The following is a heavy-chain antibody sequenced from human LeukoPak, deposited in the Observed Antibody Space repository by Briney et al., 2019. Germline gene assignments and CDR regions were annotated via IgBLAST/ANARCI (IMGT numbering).Heavy chain of an antibody. CDR2: VNDSGGT. J-gene: IGHJ1*01. V-gene: IGHV4-34*01. CDR3: ARDVDTVLVD. Sequence: PSETLSLTCAVYSVSFSGYYWSWIRQPPGKGLEWIGDVNDSGGTNYNPSLKSRVTISVDTSKNQFSLRLSSVTAADTAVYYCARDVDTVLVDWGQGTLVTVSS. CDR1: SVSFSGYY. D-gene: IGHD2-2*03.